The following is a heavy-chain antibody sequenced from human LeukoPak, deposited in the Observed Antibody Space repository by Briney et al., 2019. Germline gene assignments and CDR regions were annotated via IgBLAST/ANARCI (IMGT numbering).Heavy chain of an antibody. D-gene: IGHD5-12*01. Sequence: GGSLRLSCAASGFTVSSNYMSWVRQAPGKGLVWVSHIQSDGSSTTYADSVKGRFTISRDNAKNTLYLQMNSLRAEDTAVYYCARDRGYTQDYWGQGTLVTVSS. V-gene: IGHV3-74*01. CDR1: GFTVSSNY. J-gene: IGHJ4*02. CDR2: IQSDGSST. CDR3: ARDRGYTQDY.